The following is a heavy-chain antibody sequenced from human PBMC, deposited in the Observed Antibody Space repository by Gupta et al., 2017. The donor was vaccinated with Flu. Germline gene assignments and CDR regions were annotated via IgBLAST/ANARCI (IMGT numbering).Heavy chain of an antibody. J-gene: IGHJ4*02. D-gene: IGHD6-19*01. Sequence: QVQLQESGPGLVKPSQTLSLTCTVSGGSISRGGYYWRWIRQPPGKGLEWIGYIYYSGSTYYNPSLKSRVTISVDTSKNQFSLKLSSVTAADTAVYYCARDRVYSSGWPDYWGQGTLVTVSS. V-gene: IGHV4-31*03. CDR2: IYYSGST. CDR1: GGSISRGGYY. CDR3: ARDRVYSSGWPDY.